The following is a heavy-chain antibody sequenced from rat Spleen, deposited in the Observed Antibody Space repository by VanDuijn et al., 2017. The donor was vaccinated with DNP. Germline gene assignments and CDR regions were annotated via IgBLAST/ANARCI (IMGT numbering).Heavy chain of an antibody. D-gene: IGHD1-4*01. V-gene: IGHV3-3*01. CDR1: DYSIASSYK. J-gene: IGHJ4*01. CDR3: ARWPGYNPPYAMDA. Sequence: EVQLQESGPGLVKPSQSLSLTCSVTDYSIASSYKWNWIRKFPGNKLEWMGYLNSAGSTDYNPSLKSRISITRDTSKNQFFLQVNSVTTEDTATYYCARWPGYNPPYAMDAWGQGTSVTVSS. CDR2: LNSAGST.